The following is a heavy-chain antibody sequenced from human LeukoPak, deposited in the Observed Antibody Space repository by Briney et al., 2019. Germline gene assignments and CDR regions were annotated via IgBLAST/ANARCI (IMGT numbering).Heavy chain of an antibody. CDR1: GFTFSSYS. CDR2: ISSSSSYI. Sequence: GGSLRLSCAASGFTFSSYSMNWVRQAPGKGLEWVSSISSSSSYIYYADSVKGRFTISRDNAKNSLYLQMNSLRAEDTAVYYCAKDRWGIVVVPAAAFDYWGQGTLVTVSS. V-gene: IGHV3-21*01. J-gene: IGHJ4*02. CDR3: AKDRWGIVVVPAAAFDY. D-gene: IGHD2-2*01.